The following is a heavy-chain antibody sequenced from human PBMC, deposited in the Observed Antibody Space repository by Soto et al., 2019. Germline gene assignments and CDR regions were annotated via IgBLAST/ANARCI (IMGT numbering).Heavy chain of an antibody. J-gene: IGHJ4*02. CDR2: IYYSGNT. Sequence: TLSLTCTVPGGCVSSGDYYWSWIRQPPGKGLEWMGNIYYSGNTYYNPSLKSRVIISVDTSKNQFSLKLTSVTAADTAVYYCARVDSSRWNRVLDYWGRGTLLTVSS. CDR1: GGCVSSGDYY. CDR3: ARVDSSRWNRVLDY. V-gene: IGHV4-30-4*01. D-gene: IGHD6-13*01.